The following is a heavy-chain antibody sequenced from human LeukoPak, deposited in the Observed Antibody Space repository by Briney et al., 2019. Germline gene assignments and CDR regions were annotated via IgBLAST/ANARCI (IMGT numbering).Heavy chain of an antibody. V-gene: IGHV4-59*01. D-gene: IGHD6-19*01. J-gene: IGHJ4*02. Sequence: PSETLSLTCTVSGGSISGYYWSWIRQPPGKGLEWIGYTYYSGTTNYNPSLKSRLTISVDTSKNQFSLRLNSVTAADTAVYFCARGDITVAGNFDSWGQGTLVTVSS. CDR2: TYYSGTT. CDR3: ARGDITVAGNFDS. CDR1: GGSISGYY.